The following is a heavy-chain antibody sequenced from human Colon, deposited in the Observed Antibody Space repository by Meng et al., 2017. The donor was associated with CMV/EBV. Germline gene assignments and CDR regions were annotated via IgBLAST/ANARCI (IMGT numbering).Heavy chain of an antibody. V-gene: IGHV3-30-3*01. CDR3: ARDSGTGSYVFHFGH. J-gene: IGHJ4*02. Sequence: GESLKISCSASGFSFNRHALHWVRQGPGKGLEWVAMISYDGTHKAFTASVKGRFTISRDNSRDTVYLQMNNLRPEDAATYFCARDSGTGSYVFHFGHWGLGAQVTVSS. CDR1: GFSFNRHA. CDR2: ISYDGTHK. D-gene: IGHD3-10*01.